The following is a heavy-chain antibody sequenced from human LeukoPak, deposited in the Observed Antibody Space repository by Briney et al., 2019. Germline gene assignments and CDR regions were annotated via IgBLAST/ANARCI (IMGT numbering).Heavy chain of an antibody. CDR2: ISGSGGST. CDR1: GFTFSSYA. J-gene: IGHJ6*02. D-gene: IGHD3-22*01. Sequence: PGGSLRLSCAASGFTFSSYAMSWVRQAPGKGLEWVSAISGSGGSTYYADSVRGRFTISRDNSKNTLYLQMNSLRAEDTAVYYCAKDTYYDSSGYYPNYYYYGMDVWGQGTTVTVSS. CDR3: AKDTYYDSSGYYPNYYYYGMDV. V-gene: IGHV3-23*01.